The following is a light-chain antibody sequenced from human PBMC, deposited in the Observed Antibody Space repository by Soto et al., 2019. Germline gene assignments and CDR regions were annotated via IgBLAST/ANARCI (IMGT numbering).Light chain of an antibody. Sequence: IGRSRSPGTLSWSPGERATLSCRASQSVSSSYLVWYQQRPGQPPRLLIYGTSTRAAGISDRFSGSGSGTDFTLTIYRLEPGDSAVYYCQQYGASALTFGGGTKV. CDR3: QQYGASALT. J-gene: IGKJ4*01. CDR1: QSVSSSY. CDR2: GTS. V-gene: IGKV3-20*01.